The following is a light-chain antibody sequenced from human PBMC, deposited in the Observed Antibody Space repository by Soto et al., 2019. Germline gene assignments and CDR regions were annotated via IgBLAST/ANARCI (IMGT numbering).Light chain of an antibody. Sequence: IVMTQSPATLSLSPGESATLSCRASQSVSSNLAWYQHKTGQAPRLLIYGESSRATGIPDRFSGSGSGTELTLTISRLQSEDFAVYYCQQYDNWPRTCGQGTKVEIK. CDR3: QQYDNWPRT. J-gene: IGKJ1*01. V-gene: IGKV3-15*01. CDR1: QSVSSN. CDR2: GES.